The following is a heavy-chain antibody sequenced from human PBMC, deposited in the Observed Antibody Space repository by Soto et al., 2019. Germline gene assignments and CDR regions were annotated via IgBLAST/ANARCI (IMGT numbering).Heavy chain of an antibody. CDR3: ASEGKLRFLEWFPVDY. Sequence: AARKVSWKASRYTCTSYAMHWVRQAPGQRLECKGGSNAGTRNTKYSQKCQGRVTITRDTSASTAFMELSSLRSEDTAVYYCASEGKLRFLEWFPVDYWGQGTLVTVSS. J-gene: IGHJ4*02. CDR2: SNAGTRNT. CDR1: RYTCTSYA. V-gene: IGHV1-3*01. D-gene: IGHD3-3*01.